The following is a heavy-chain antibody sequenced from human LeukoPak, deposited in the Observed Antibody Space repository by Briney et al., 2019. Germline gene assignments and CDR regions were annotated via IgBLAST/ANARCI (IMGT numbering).Heavy chain of an antibody. CDR1: GGSISSYY. J-gene: IGHJ5*02. CDR3: ARAPNWGSYNWFDP. D-gene: IGHD7-27*01. Sequence: SETLSLTCTVSGGSISSYYWSWIRQPPGKGLEWIGYIYYSGSTNYNPSLKSRVTISVDTSKNQFSLKLSSVTAADTAVYYCARAPNWGSYNWFDPWGQGTLVTVSS. CDR2: IYYSGST. V-gene: IGHV4-59*12.